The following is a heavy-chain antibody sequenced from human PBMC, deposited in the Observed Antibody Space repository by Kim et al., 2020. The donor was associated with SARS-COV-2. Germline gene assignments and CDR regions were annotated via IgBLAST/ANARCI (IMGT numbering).Heavy chain of an antibody. Sequence: GESLKISCKGSGYSFTSYWIGWVRQMPGKGLEWMGIIYPGDSDTRYSPSFQGQVTISADKSISTAYLQWSSLKASDTAMYYCARRRGDSIAVAGINLGWFDTWGQGTLVTVSS. J-gene: IGHJ5*02. V-gene: IGHV5-51*01. CDR2: IYPGDSDT. D-gene: IGHD6-19*01. CDR3: ARRRGDSIAVAGINLGWFDT. CDR1: GYSFTSYW.